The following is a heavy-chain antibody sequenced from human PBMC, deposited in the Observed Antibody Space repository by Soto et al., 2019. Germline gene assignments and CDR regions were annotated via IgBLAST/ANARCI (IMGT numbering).Heavy chain of an antibody. V-gene: IGHV3-23*01. D-gene: IGHD7-27*01. CDR2: ISDSGSFT. CDR1: GITFSNYA. Sequence: EVQLLESGGGLVQPGGSLRLSCAASGITFSNYAMTWVRQAPGKGLEWVSVISDSGSFTFYADSVKGRFTISRDNSGGTLYLQMNSLKAEDTAIYYCTKRPLNWGRWYFDLWGRGILVTVSS. J-gene: IGHJ2*01. CDR3: TKRPLNWGRWYFDL.